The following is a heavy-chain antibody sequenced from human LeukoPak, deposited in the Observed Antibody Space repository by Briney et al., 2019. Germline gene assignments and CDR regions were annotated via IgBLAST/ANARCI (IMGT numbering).Heavy chain of an antibody. D-gene: IGHD3-10*01. V-gene: IGHV1-2*02. CDR2: INPNSGGT. J-gene: IGHJ6*03. Sequence: ASVKVSCKASGYTFTGYYMHWVRQAPGQGLEWMGWINPNSGGTNYAQKFQGRVTMTRDTSISTAYMELSRLRSDDTAVYYCARGSGNSTPYYYMDVWGKGTTVTVSS. CDR1: GYTFTGYY. CDR3: ARGSGNSTPYYYMDV.